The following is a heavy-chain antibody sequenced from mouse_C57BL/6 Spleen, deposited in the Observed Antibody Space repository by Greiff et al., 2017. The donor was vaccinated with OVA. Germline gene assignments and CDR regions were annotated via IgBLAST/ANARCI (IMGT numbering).Heavy chain of an antibody. D-gene: IGHD1-1*01. J-gene: IGHJ4*01. CDR2: FYPGSGSI. CDR3: ARHEEDYGSSFPYAMDY. Sequence: VQLQQSGAELVKPGASVKLSCKASGYTFTEYTIHWVKQRSGQGLEWIGWFYPGSGSITYNEKFKDKATLPADKSSSTVYMELSRLTSEDSAVYFCARHEEDYGSSFPYAMDYWGQGTSVTVSS. V-gene: IGHV1-62-2*01. CDR1: GYTFTEYT.